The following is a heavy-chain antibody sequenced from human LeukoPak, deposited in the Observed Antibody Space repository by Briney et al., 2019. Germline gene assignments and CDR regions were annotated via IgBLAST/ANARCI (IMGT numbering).Heavy chain of an antibody. V-gene: IGHV3-23*01. Sequence: PGGSLRLSCAASGFTFSNYAMSWVRQAPGKGLEWVSGITARADSTYYADPVKGRFTISRDNSKNTLFLQMNSLRAEDTAVYYCARDVDYYDIVTGYYQHFGMDVWGQGTTVTVSS. J-gene: IGHJ6*02. CDR1: GFTFSNYA. CDR2: ITARADST. CDR3: ARDVDYYDIVTGYYQHFGMDV. D-gene: IGHD3-9*01.